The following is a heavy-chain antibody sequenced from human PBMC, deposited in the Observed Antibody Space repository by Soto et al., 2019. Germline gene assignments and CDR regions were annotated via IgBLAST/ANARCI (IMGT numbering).Heavy chain of an antibody. CDR2: INAGNGNT. V-gene: IGHV1-3*01. D-gene: IGHD2-2*01. CDR3: ARDGYCSSTSCYCSRSGMDV. J-gene: IGHJ6*02. CDR1: GYTFTSYA. Sequence: GASVQVSCKASGYTFTSYAMHWVRQAPGQRLEWMGWINAGNGNTKYSQKFQGRVTITRDTSASTAYMELSSLRSEDTAVYYCARDGYCSSTSCYCSRSGMDVWGQGTTVTVSS.